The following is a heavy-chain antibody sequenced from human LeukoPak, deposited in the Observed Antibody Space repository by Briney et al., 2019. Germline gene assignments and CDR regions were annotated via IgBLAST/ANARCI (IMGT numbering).Heavy chain of an antibody. D-gene: IGHD2/OR15-2a*01. CDR1: GFTVSSNY. V-gene: IGHV3-53*04. J-gene: IGHJ6*02. CDR3: ARDLSYYGMDV. CDR2: IYSGGST. Sequence: PGGSLRLSCAASGFTVSSNYMSWVRQAPGKGLEWVSVIYSGGSTYYADSVKGRFTISRHNPKNTLYLQMNSLRAEDTAVYYCARDLSYYGMDVWGQGTTVTVSS.